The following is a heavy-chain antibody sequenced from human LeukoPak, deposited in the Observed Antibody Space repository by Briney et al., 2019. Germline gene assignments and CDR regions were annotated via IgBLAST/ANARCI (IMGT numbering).Heavy chain of an antibody. J-gene: IGHJ5*02. Sequence: PSETLSLTCTVSGYSISSGYYWGWIRQPPGKGLEWIGSIYHSGSTYYNPSLKSRVTISVDTSKNQFSLKLSSVTAADTAAYYCARDRPTGTMVRGVGRFDPWGQGTLVTVSS. CDR2: IYHSGST. CDR3: ARDRPTGTMVRGVGRFDP. CDR1: GYSISSGYY. V-gene: IGHV4-38-2*02. D-gene: IGHD3-10*01.